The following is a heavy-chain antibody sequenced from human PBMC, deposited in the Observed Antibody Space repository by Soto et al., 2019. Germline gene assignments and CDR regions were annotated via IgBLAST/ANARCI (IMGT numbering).Heavy chain of an antibody. CDR3: AIEGDGTTGYYQDF. J-gene: IGHJ4*01. Sequence: GGSLRLSCAASGFTFSNYYMHWVRQAPGKGLVWVSRVNSDESSTSYADSVKGRFTISRDNAKKTLYLQMNSLRAEDTAVYYCAIEGDGTTGYYQDFWGHGTLVTVSS. V-gene: IGHV3-74*01. CDR1: GFTFSNYY. D-gene: IGHD3-22*01. CDR2: VNSDESST.